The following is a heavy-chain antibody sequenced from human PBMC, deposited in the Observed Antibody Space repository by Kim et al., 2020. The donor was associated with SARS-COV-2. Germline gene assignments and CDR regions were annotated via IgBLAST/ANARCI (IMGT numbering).Heavy chain of an antibody. J-gene: IGHJ3*02. V-gene: IGHV4-34*01. CDR3: ARAIGGKYGSGSYYEPQGGSDAFDI. D-gene: IGHD3-10*01. Sequence: SETLSLTCAVYGGSFSGYYWSWIRQPPGKGLEWIGEINHSGSTNYNPSLKSRVTISVDTSKNQFSLKLSSVTAADTAVYYCARAIGGKYGSGSYYEPQGGSDAFDIWGQGTMVTVSS. CDR2: INHSGST. CDR1: GGSFSGYY.